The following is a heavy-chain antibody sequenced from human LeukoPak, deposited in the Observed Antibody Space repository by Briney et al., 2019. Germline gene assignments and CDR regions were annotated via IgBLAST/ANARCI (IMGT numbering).Heavy chain of an antibody. D-gene: IGHD6-13*01. CDR3: ARASWVSSIDAVR. CDR2: IIPIFGTA. J-gene: IGHJ4*02. CDR1: GGTFSSYA. V-gene: IGHV1-69*05. Sequence: VKVSCKASGGTFSSYAISWVRQAPGQGLEWMGGIIPIFGTANYAQKFQGRVTITTDESTSTACMELSSLRSEDTAIYYCARASWVSSIDAVRWGQGTLVTVSS.